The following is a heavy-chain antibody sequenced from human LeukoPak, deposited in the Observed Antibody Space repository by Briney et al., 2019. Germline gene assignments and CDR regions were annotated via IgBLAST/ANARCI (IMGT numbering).Heavy chain of an antibody. CDR2: INHSGST. CDR1: GGSFSGYY. J-gene: IGHJ4*02. CDR3: ARATLSNSFDY. Sequence: PSETLSLTCAVYGGSFSGYYWSWIRQPPGKGLEWIGEINHSGSTNYNPSLKSRVTISVDTSKNQFSLKLSSVTAADTAVYYCARATLSNSFDYWGQGTLVTVSS. D-gene: IGHD5-24*01. V-gene: IGHV4-34*01.